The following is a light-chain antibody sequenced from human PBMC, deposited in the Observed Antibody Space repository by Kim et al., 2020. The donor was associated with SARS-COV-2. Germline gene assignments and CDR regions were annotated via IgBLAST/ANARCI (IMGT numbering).Light chain of an antibody. CDR2: DVN. CDR1: STDVGGYNY. V-gene: IGLV2-14*01. J-gene: IGLJ1*01. CDR3: TSFTTSSDV. Sequence: QSALTQPASVSGSPGQSITISCTGTSTDVGGYNYVSWYQQHPGKVPKLMIYDVNKRPSGVSNRFSGSKSGNTASLTISGLQAEDEADYYCTSFTTSSDVFGTGTKVPVL.